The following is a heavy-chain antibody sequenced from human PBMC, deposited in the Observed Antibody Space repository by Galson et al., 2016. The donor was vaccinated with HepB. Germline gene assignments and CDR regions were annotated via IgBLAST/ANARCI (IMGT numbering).Heavy chain of an antibody. Sequence: SLRLSCAGSGFSVRSNYMNWVRQAPGKGLEWRSVIYSGGATSYADSVKGRFTISRDTSNNTVFLQMNSMRSEDTAVYYCTKNLDGGWHFPFDYWGQGTLVTVSS. V-gene: IGHV3-53*05. J-gene: IGHJ4*02. D-gene: IGHD2-15*01. CDR3: TKNLDGGWHFPFDY. CDR1: GFSVRSNY. CDR2: IYSGGAT.